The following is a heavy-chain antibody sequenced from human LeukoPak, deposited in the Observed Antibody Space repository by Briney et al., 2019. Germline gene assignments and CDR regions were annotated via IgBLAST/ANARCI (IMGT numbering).Heavy chain of an antibody. CDR3: TSQEVDTAFRGFDP. Sequence: GGSLRLSCAASGFTFSGSAMHWVRQASGKGLEWVGRIRSKANSYATADAASVKGRFTISRDDSKNTAYLQMNSLKTEDTAVYYCTSQEVDTAFRGFDPWGQGTLVTVSS. CDR2: IRSKANSYAT. CDR1: GFTFSGSA. V-gene: IGHV3-73*01. J-gene: IGHJ5*02. D-gene: IGHD5-18*01.